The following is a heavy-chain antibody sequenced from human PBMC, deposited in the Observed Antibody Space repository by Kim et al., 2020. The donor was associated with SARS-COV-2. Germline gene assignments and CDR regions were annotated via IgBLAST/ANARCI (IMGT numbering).Heavy chain of an antibody. CDR1: GYTFTGYY. J-gene: IGHJ5*02. Sequence: ASVKVSCKASGYTFTGYYMHWVRQAPGQGLEWMGWINPNSGGTNYAQKFQGRVTMTRDTSISTAYMELSRLRSDDTAVYYCARDPTYSIAAFPWGQGTLVTVSS. D-gene: IGHD6-6*01. V-gene: IGHV1-2*02. CDR2: INPNSGGT. CDR3: ARDPTYSIAAFP.